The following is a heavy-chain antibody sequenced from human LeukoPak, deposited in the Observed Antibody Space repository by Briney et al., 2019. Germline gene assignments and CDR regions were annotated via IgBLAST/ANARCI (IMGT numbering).Heavy chain of an antibody. CDR2: IRYDGSNK. Sequence: GGSLRLSCAASGFTFSSYGMHWVRQAPGKGLEWVAFIRYDGSNKYYADSVKGRFTISRDNSKNTLYLQMNSLRAEDTAVYYCAKDYYDSSGHQRSGYWGQGTLVTVSS. V-gene: IGHV3-30*02. CDR1: GFTFSSYG. J-gene: IGHJ4*02. D-gene: IGHD3-22*01. CDR3: AKDYYDSSGHQRSGY.